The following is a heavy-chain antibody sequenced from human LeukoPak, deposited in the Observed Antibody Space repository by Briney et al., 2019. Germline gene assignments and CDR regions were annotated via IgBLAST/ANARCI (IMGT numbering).Heavy chain of an antibody. D-gene: IGHD6-6*01. V-gene: IGHV4-30-2*01. CDR1: GGSISSGGYY. Sequence: TLSLTCTVSGGSISSGGYYWSWIRQPPGKGLEWIGYIYHSGSTYYNPSLKSRVTISVDRSKNQFSLKLSSVTAADTAVYYCARSESIAAFFDYWGQGTLVTVSS. CDR2: IYHSGST. CDR3: ARSESIAAFFDY. J-gene: IGHJ4*02.